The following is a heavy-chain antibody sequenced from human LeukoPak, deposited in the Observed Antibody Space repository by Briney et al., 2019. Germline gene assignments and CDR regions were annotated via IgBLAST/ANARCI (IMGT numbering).Heavy chain of an antibody. CDR2: IIPIFGTA. CDR3: ARGIRVFGVPYDMDV. V-gene: IGHV1-69*05. Sequence: ASVKLSCKASGGTFTSYAISWVRQAPGQGLELMGGIIPIFGTANYAQKFQGRVTITTDESTSTAYMELSSLRSEDTAVYYCARGIRVFGVPYDMDVWGKGTTVTVSS. D-gene: IGHD3-3*01. J-gene: IGHJ6*03. CDR1: GGTFTSYA.